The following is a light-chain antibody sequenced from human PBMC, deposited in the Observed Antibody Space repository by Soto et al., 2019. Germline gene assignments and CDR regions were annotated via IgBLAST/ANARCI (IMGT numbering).Light chain of an antibody. Sequence: IVLTQSPATLSLSPGERATLSCSASPSVTNYLAWYQQRPGQAPRLLIFGAFNRATGIPARFSGSGSGTDFTITISSLEPEDSAVYYCQQRNVWPPVTFGQGTRLEIK. V-gene: IGKV3-11*01. J-gene: IGKJ5*01. CDR1: PSVTNY. CDR3: QQRNVWPPVT. CDR2: GAF.